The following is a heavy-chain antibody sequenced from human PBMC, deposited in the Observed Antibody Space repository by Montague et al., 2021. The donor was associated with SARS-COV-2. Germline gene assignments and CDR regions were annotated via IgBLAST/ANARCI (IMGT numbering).Heavy chain of an antibody. D-gene: IGHD3-9*01. J-gene: IGHJ6*02. CDR3: ARGLGYFDWLFYSPLDV. CDR1: GGSISSAGYY. V-gene: IGHV4-31*03. Sequence: TLSLTCTVSGGSISSAGYYWSWIRQPPGKGLEWIGYIYYSGSTYYNPSLKSRVTISVDTSKNQFSLRVSSVTAADTAVYYCARGLGYFDWLFYSPLDVWGQGTTVTVSS. CDR2: IYYSGST.